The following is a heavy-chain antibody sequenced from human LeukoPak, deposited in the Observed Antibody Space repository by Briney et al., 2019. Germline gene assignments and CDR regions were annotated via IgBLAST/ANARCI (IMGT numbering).Heavy chain of an antibody. V-gene: IGHV3-30*18. CDR2: ISYDGSNK. CDR3: AKEGEEGFDY. D-gene: IGHD1-26*01. Sequence: GRSLRLSCAASGFTFCSYGMHWVRQAPGKGLEWVAVISYDGSNKYYADSVKGRFTISRDNSKNTLYLQMNSLRAEDTAVYYCAKEGEEGFDYWGQGTLVTVSS. J-gene: IGHJ4*02. CDR1: GFTFCSYG.